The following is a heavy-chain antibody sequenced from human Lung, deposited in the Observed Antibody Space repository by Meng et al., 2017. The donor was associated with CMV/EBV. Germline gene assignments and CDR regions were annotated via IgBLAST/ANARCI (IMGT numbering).Heavy chain of an antibody. J-gene: IGHJ4*02. D-gene: IGHD2/OR15-2a*01. Sequence: WGRGWIKPSAAHSLTRAVYGGSFSGYYWSWIRPPPGKWLEWIGEINHSGSTNYNPSLQSRVTISVDTSKNQFSLKLSSVTAADTAVYYCARGFLSFVRVFDYWGQGTLVTVSS. CDR3: ARGFLSFVRVFDY. V-gene: IGHV4-34*01. CDR1: GGSFSGYY. CDR2: INHSGST.